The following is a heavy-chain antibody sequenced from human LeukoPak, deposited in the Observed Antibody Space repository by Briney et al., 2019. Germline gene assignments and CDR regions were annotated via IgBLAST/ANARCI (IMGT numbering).Heavy chain of an antibody. V-gene: IGHV3-30-3*01. CDR2: ISYDGSSK. CDR3: ASGYYDSSGYDEDY. J-gene: IGHJ4*02. D-gene: IGHD3-22*01. Sequence: GGSLRLSCAASGFTFSSYAMHWVRQAPGKGLEWVAVISYDGSSKYYADSVKGRFTISRDNSKNTLYLQMNSLRAEDTAVYYCASGYYDSSGYDEDYWGQGTLVTVSS. CDR1: GFTFSSYA.